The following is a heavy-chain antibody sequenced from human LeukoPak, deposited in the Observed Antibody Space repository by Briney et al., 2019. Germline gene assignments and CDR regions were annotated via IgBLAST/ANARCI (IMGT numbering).Heavy chain of an antibody. Sequence: GGSLRLSCAASGFTFSSYGMHWVRQAPGKGLEWVAFIRYDGSNKYYADSVKGRFTISRDNAKNSLYLQMNSLRAEDTAVYYCAREWAAAPLSWGQGTLVTVSS. CDR2: IRYDGSNK. CDR1: GFTFSSYG. D-gene: IGHD6-13*01. J-gene: IGHJ5*02. V-gene: IGHV3-30*02. CDR3: AREWAAAPLS.